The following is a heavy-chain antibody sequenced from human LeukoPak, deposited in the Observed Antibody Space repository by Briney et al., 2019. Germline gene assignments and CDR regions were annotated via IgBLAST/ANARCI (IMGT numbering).Heavy chain of an antibody. J-gene: IGHJ4*02. D-gene: IGHD1-26*01. V-gene: IGHV4-59*01. Sequence: PSETLSLTCTVSGGSISSYYWSWIRQPPGKGLEWIGYIYYSGSTNYNPSLKSRVTISVDTSKNQFSLKLSSVTAADTAVYYCARGYSGSYGRFDYWGQGTLVTVSS. CDR3: ARGYSGSYGRFDY. CDR1: GGSISSYY. CDR2: IYYSGST.